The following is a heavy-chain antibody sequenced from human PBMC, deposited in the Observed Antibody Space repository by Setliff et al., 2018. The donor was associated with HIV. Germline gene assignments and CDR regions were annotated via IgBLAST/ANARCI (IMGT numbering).Heavy chain of an antibody. CDR2: VWHDGSRE. Sequence: GGSLRLSCAASGFDFSYFGIDWVRQAPGKGLEWVAVVWHDGSREYYADSVKGRFTVSRDNSKNMVYLQMNSLRVEDTAVYYCASSSGGNYEAYFDYWGQGTLVTVSS. D-gene: IGHD2-15*01. CDR3: ASSSGGNYEAYFDY. V-gene: IGHV3-33*01. CDR1: GFDFSYFG. J-gene: IGHJ4*02.